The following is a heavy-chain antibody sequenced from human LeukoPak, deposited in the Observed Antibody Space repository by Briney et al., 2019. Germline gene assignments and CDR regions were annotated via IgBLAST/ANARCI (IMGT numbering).Heavy chain of an antibody. CDR2: ISGSGGST. CDR1: GFTFSSYA. V-gene: IGHV3-23*01. J-gene: IGHJ4*02. Sequence: SGGSLRLSCAASGFTFSSYAMSWVRQAPGKGLEWVSAISGSGGSTYYADSVKGRFTISRDNSKNTLYLQMNSLRAEDTAVYYCAREGCSGTSCYLLGGPQSQHTNYYDFWSGTYFDYWGQGTLVTVSS. D-gene: IGHD3-3*01. CDR3: AREGCSGTSCYLLGGPQSQHTNYYDFWSGTYFDY.